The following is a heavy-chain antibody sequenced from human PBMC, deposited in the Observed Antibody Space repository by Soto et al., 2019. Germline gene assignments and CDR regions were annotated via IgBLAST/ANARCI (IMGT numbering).Heavy chain of an antibody. CDR2: SSAGNGNT. CDR3: ARGGYDYGMDV. CDR1: GYTFTKYA. V-gene: IGHV1-3*02. J-gene: IGHJ6*02. Sequence: ASVKVSCKASGYTFTKYAIHWVRQAPGQRLEWMGWSSAGNGNTKYSQAFQGRVTITRDTSASTAYMELSSLRSEDMAVYYCARGGYDYGMDVWGQGTTVTVS. D-gene: IGHD3-22*01.